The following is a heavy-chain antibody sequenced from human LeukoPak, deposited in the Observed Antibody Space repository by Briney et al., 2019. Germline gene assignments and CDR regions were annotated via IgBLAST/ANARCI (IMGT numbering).Heavy chain of an antibody. D-gene: IGHD3-22*01. Sequence: SETLSLTCAVYGGSFSGYYWSWIRQPPGKGREWIGEINHSGSTNYNPSLKSRVTISVDTSKNQFSLKLSSVTAADTAVYYCARAKRDYYDSSGYYNDYWGQGTLVTVSS. V-gene: IGHV4-34*01. CDR3: ARAKRDYYDSSGYYNDY. CDR1: GGSFSGYY. CDR2: INHSGST. J-gene: IGHJ4*02.